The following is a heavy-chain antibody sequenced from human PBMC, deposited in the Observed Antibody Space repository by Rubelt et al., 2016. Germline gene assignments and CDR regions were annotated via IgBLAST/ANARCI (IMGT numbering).Heavy chain of an antibody. Sequence: VQLKQWGAGLLKPSQTLSVTCAVYGGSFSGYYWTWLRQPPGKGLEWIGDLNKSGNTASNPSLKSRVTISVDTSINKFSRKLSFVSAADTAVYYCATRYCGGGSCYCYPEYHLDYWGQGTLVTVSS. V-gene: IGHV4-34*01. CDR1: GGSFSGYY. CDR2: LNKSGNT. J-gene: IGHJ4*02. CDR3: ATRYCGGGSCYCYPEYHLDY. D-gene: IGHD2-15*01.